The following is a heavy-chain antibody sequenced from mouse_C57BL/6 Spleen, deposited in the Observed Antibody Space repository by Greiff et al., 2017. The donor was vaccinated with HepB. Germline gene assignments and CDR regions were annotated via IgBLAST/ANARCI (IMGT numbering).Heavy chain of an antibody. CDR2: IYPGDGDT. V-gene: IGHV1-82*01. CDR1: GYAFSSSW. Sequence: QVQLKESGPELVKPGASVKISCKASGYAFSSSWMNWVKQRPGKGLEWIGRIYPGDGDTNYNGKFKGKATLTADKSSSTAYMQFSSLTSEDSAVYFCARSLNYYAVDYWGQGTSVTVSS. J-gene: IGHJ4*01. CDR3: ARSLNYYAVDY.